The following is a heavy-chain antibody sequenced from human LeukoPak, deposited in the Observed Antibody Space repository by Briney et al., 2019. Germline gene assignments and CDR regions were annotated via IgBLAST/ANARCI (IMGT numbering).Heavy chain of an antibody. V-gene: IGHV1-18*04. CDR3: AGLSSIAARPGWFDP. CDR2: ISAYNGNT. Sequence: GASVKVSCKASGYTFTYYGITWVRQAPGQGLEWMGWISAYNGNTNYAQKLQGRVTMTTDTSTSTAYMEVRSLRSDDTAVYYCAGLSSIAARPGWFDPWGQGTLVTVSS. CDR1: GYTFTYYG. J-gene: IGHJ5*02. D-gene: IGHD6-6*01.